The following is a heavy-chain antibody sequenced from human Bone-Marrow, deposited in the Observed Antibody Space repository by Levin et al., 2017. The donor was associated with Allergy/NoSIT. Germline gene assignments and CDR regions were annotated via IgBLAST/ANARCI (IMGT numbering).Heavy chain of an antibody. CDR1: GGSISSGDYY. J-gene: IGHJ6*03. CDR2: MFYSGST. Sequence: SQTLSLTCPVSGGSISSGDYYWSWVRQPPGKGLEWIGYMFYSGSTYYNPSLKSRLTISGDASENQFSLRLSSVTAADTAVYYGARAPPSPDYMDVWGKGTTVTVSS. V-gene: IGHV4-30-4*01. CDR3: ARAPPSPDYMDV. D-gene: IGHD2-2*01.